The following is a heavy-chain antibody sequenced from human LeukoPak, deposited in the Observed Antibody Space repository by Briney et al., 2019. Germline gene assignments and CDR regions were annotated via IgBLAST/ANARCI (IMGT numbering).Heavy chain of an antibody. D-gene: IGHD2-2*01. Sequence: ASVKVSCKASGYNFITYGINWVRQAPGQGLEWMGWIAAANGYTNYAQDLQGRLTMTTDTSTNTAYMELRSLTYDDTAIYYCARDYEVPPHCGCTTCDGTFDIWGQGTLVTVSS. CDR3: ARDYEVPPHCGCTTCDGTFDI. J-gene: IGHJ3*02. CDR2: IAAANGYT. V-gene: IGHV1-18*01. CDR1: GYNFITYG.